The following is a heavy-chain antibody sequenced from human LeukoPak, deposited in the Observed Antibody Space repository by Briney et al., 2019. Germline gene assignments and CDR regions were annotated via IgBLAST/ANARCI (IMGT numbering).Heavy chain of an antibody. CDR2: MNPNSGNA. CDR1: GYTFTSYD. J-gene: IGHJ5*02. Sequence: GASVKVSCKASGYTFTSYDINWVRQATGQGLEWMGWMNPNSGNAGYAQKFQGRVTITRNTSISTAYMELSSLRSEDTAVYYCARFSATAATNLRLNWFDPWGQGTLVTVSS. CDR3: ARFSATAATNLRLNWFDP. D-gene: IGHD2-15*01. V-gene: IGHV1-8*03.